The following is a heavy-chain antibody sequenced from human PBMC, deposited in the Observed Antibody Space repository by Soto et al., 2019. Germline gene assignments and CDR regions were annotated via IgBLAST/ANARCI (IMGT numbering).Heavy chain of an antibody. CDR1: ADTFSSSA. CDR3: ARDLISNYHYYGMDV. V-gene: IGHV1-69*01. J-gene: IGHJ6*02. Sequence: QVQLVQSGAEVKXXGXXVKVSCKASADTFSSSAFSWVRQAPGQGLEWMGGIIPFFHAANYAQRFQGRVTITADESTSTVYMELSSLRSEDTALYYCARDLISNYHYYGMDVWGQGTTVTVSS. CDR2: IIPFFHAA.